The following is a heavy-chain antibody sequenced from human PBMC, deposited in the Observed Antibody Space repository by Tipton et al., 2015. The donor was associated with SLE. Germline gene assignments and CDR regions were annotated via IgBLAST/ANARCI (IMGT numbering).Heavy chain of an antibody. V-gene: IGHV3-21*03. Sequence: SLRLSCTASGFTFNNYIMNWVRQAPGKGLEWVSSISSSSSYIYYADSVKGRFTISRDNAKKSLSLQMNSLTTEDTAVYYCASNYDFGSAIPYWGQGTLVAVSA. CDR3: ASNYDFGSAIPY. D-gene: IGHD3-3*01. CDR1: GFTFNNYI. CDR2: ISSSSSYI. J-gene: IGHJ4*02.